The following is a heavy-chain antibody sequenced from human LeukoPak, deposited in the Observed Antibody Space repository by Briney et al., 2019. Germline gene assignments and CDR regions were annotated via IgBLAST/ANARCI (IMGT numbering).Heavy chain of an antibody. CDR3: ARVRGHDSRGSFDY. CDR2: INPNSGGT. Sequence: EASVKVSCKASGYTFTSYYMHWVRQAPGQGLEWMGWINPNSGGTNYAQKFQGRVTMTRDTSISTAYMELSRLRSDDTAVYYCARVRGHDSRGSFDYWGQGTLVTVSS. D-gene: IGHD3-22*01. V-gene: IGHV1-2*02. CDR1: GYTFTSYY. J-gene: IGHJ4*02.